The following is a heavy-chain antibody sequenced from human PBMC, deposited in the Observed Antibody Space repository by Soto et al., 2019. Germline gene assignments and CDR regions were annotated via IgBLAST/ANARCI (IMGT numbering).Heavy chain of an antibody. CDR1: GFTFSSYS. Sequence: PGGSLRLSCAASGFTFSSYSMNWVRQAPGKGLEWVSSISSSSSYIYYADSVKGRFTISRDNAKNSLYLQMNSLRAEDTAVYYCARDPPYDFWSGYASPFDYWGQGTLVTVSS. CDR2: ISSSSSYI. V-gene: IGHV3-21*01. D-gene: IGHD3-3*01. J-gene: IGHJ4*02. CDR3: ARDPPYDFWSGYASPFDY.